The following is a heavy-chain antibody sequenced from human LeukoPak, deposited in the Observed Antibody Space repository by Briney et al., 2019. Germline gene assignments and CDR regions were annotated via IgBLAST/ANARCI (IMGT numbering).Heavy chain of an antibody. V-gene: IGHV3-7*03. CDR3: AKDMEPARYCSSTSCYIGDDAFDI. J-gene: IGHJ3*02. CDR2: IKQDGSEK. Sequence: PGGSLRLSCAASGFTFSSYWMSWVRQAPGKGLEWVANIKQDGSEKYYVDSVKGRFTISRDNAKNSLYLQMNSLRAEDTALYYCAKDMEPARYCSSTSCYIGDDAFDIWGQGTMVTVSS. CDR1: GFTFSSYW. D-gene: IGHD2-2*02.